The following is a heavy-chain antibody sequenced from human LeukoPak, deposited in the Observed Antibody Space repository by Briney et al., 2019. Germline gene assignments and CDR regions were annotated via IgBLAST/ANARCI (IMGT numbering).Heavy chain of an antibody. CDR3: AFDSSGSSYYGMDV. CDR1: GCSISNYY. D-gene: IGHD6-19*01. J-gene: IGHJ6*01. V-gene: IGHV4-59*01. Sequence: SETLSLTCTASGCSISNYYWSWIRQPPGKGLEWIGYIYYSGSTNYNPSLKSRVTISVDPSKIQFSLKLSSVTAADTAVYYCAFDSSGSSYYGMDVWGQGTTVTVSS. CDR2: IYYSGST.